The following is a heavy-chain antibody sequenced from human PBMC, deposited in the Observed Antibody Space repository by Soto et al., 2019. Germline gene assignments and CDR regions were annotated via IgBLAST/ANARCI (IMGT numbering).Heavy chain of an antibody. CDR1: GFTFINYA. CDR3: AKDKGVFNWATSYFDY. V-gene: IGHV3-30*18. Sequence: GGSLRLSCAASGFTFINYAIHWCRHSPFKGLEWVALTSYDGNNEYYTDSVKGRFTISRDNSKNTLFLQMNSPRPEDTAVYYCAKDKGVFNWATSYFDYWGQGALVTVSS. J-gene: IGHJ4*02. D-gene: IGHD1-1*01. CDR2: TSYDGNNE.